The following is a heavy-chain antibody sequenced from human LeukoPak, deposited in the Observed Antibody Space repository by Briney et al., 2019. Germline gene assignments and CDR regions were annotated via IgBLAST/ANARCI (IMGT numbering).Heavy chain of an antibody. Sequence: SETLSLTCTVSGGSITSGDYYWSWIRQPPGKGLEWIGYIYYSGSTYYNPSLKSRVTISVDTSKNQFSLKLSSVTAADTAVYYCARGSVLRHFNYWGQGTLITVSS. J-gene: IGHJ4*02. CDR3: ARGSVLRHFNY. D-gene: IGHD3-3*01. V-gene: IGHV4-30-4*08. CDR1: GGSITSGDYY. CDR2: IYYSGST.